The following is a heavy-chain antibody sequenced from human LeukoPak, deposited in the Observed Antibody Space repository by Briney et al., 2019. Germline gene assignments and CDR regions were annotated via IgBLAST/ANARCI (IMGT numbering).Heavy chain of an antibody. V-gene: IGHV4-34*01. CDR3: ARLSYSSSWYPILTFDY. J-gene: IGHJ4*02. Sequence: SETLSLTCAVYGGSFSGYYWSWIRQPPGKGLEWIGEINHSGSTNYNPSLKSRVTISVDTSKNQFSLKLSSVTAADTAVYYCARLSYSSSWYPILTFDYWGQGTLVTVSS. CDR1: GGSFSGYY. D-gene: IGHD6-13*01. CDR2: INHSGST.